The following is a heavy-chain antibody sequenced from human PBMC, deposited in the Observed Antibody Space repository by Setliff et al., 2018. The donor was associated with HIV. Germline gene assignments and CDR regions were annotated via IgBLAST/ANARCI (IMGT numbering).Heavy chain of an antibody. J-gene: IGHJ4*02. CDR3: ARVDTILQFFDY. CDR2: IYTSGST. V-gene: IGHV4-61*02. D-gene: IGHD5-18*01. Sequence: SETLSLTCTVSGGSISSGSYYWSWIRQPAGKGLEWIGRIYTSGSTNYNPSLRSRVTISVDPSTEQFSLRLTSVTAADTALYYCARVDTILQFFDYWGQGIAVTVSS. CDR1: GGSISSGSYY.